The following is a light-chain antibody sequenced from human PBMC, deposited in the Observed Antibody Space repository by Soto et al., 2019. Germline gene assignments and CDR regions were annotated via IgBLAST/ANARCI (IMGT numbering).Light chain of an antibody. J-gene: IGKJ1*01. CDR1: QNVCSN. V-gene: IGKV3-15*01. CDR2: GAS. Sequence: EIVMTQSPGTLSVSPGERATLSCPASQNVCSNVAWYQQRPGQPPRLLISGASTRATGVSARFSSSGSGTDFTLTISCLQSEDFATYYCQQYYSYPRTFGQGTKVDIK. CDR3: QQYYSYPRT.